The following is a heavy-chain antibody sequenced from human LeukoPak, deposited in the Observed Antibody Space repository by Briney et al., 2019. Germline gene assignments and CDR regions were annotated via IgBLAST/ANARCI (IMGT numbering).Heavy chain of an antibody. V-gene: IGHV3-48*01. J-gene: IGHJ4*02. CDR2: ISSSSSTI. D-gene: IGHD3-22*01. CDR3: ARGYTSFYYYDSSGYVDY. Sequence: GGSLRLSCAASGFTFSSYSMNWARQAPGKGLEWVSYISSSSSTIYYADSVKGRFTISRDNAKNSLYLQLNSLRAEDTAVYYCARGYTSFYYYDSSGYVDYWGQGTLVTVSS. CDR1: GFTFSSYS.